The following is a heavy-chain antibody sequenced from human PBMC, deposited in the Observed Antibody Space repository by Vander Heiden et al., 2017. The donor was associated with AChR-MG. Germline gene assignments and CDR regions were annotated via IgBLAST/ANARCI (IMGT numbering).Heavy chain of an antibody. CDR1: CFTFSRHA. Sequence: QVQLEGSGGVVVQPRRSLTLSSASSCFTFSRHAMHWVRQAPGKGLEWVAVISYDGSNKYYADSVKGRFTISRDNSKNTLYLQMNSLRAEDTAVYYCATACSGGSCYSRGAFDIWGQGTMVTVSS. CDR3: ATACSGGSCYSRGAFDI. V-gene: IGHV3-30-3*01. CDR2: ISYDGSNK. D-gene: IGHD2-15*01. J-gene: IGHJ3*02.